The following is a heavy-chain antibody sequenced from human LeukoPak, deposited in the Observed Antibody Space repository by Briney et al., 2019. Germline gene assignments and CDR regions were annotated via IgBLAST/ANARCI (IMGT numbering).Heavy chain of an antibody. CDR1: GGSISNYY. Sequence: SETLSLTCTVSGGSISNYYWSWIRQPAGKGLEWIGRIYSSGSTNYNPSLKSRVTISVDTSKNQFSLKLSSVTAADTAVYYCARVSGYDWESSYDYWGQGTLVTVSS. CDR3: ARVSGYDWESSYDY. D-gene: IGHD5-12*01. CDR2: IYSSGST. J-gene: IGHJ4*02. V-gene: IGHV4-4*07.